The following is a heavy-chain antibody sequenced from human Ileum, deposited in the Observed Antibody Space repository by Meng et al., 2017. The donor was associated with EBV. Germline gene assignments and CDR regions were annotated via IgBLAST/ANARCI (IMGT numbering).Heavy chain of an antibody. J-gene: IGHJ4*02. D-gene: IGHD2-21*02. CDR2: IYHSGAT. Sequence: VPLQGSGPGAVKPSGPVLLTCTVSGGSVNGHPWWSWVRQPSGEGLEWIGQIYHSGATNYNPSLKSRVTISVDTSENQFSLELNSVTAADTAVYYCARIPYGDIYSAYFDYWSPGTLVTVSS. CDR3: ARIPYGDIYSAYFDY. V-gene: IGHV4-4*02. CDR1: GGSVNGHPW.